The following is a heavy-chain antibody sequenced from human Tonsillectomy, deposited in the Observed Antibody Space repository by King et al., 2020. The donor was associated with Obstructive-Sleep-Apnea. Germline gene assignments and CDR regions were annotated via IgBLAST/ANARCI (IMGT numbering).Heavy chain of an antibody. CDR3: ARGSAYYDILTGLKNGMDV. Sequence: VQLVESGGGLVQPGGSLRLSCAASGFTFSSYWMHWVRQAPGKGLVWVSRINSDGSSTSYADSVKGRFTISRDNAKNTLHLQMNSLRAEDTAVYYCARGSAYYDILTGLKNGMDVWDQGTTVTVSS. D-gene: IGHD3-9*01. CDR2: INSDGSST. CDR1: GFTFSSYW. V-gene: IGHV3-74*01. J-gene: IGHJ6*02.